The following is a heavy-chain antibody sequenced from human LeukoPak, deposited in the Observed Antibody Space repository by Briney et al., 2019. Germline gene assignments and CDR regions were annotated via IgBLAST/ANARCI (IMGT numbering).Heavy chain of an antibody. J-gene: IGHJ4*02. D-gene: IGHD6-13*01. CDR3: ARQSDSSSCPFDY. Sequence: PSETLSLTCSVSGGSTSSNSYYWGWIRQPPGKGLEWIGSIYYSGSTYYNPSLKSRVTISVDTSKNQFSLKLSSVTAADTAVYYCARQSDSSSCPFDYWGQGTLVTVSS. CDR2: IYYSGST. V-gene: IGHV4-39*01. CDR1: GGSTSSNSYY.